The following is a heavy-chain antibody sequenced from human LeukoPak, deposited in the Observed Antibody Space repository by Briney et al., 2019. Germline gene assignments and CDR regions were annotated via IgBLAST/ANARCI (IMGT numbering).Heavy chain of an antibody. CDR2: ISYDGSNK. D-gene: IGHD3-10*02. V-gene: IGHV3-30*18. CDR1: GFTFSSYG. CDR3: AKDFNRVTMLGGGYYFDY. Sequence: GGSLRLSCAASGFTFSSYGMHWVRQAPGKGLEWVAVISYDGSNKYYADSVKGRFTISRDNSKNTLYLQMNSLRAEDTAVYYCAKDFNRVTMLGGGYYFDYWGQGTLVTVSS. J-gene: IGHJ4*02.